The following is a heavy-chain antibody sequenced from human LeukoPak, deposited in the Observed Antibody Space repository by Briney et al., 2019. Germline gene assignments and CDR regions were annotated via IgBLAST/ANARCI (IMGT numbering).Heavy chain of an antibody. D-gene: IGHD2-2*01. CDR3: ARVAHYCSSTSCPFDY. CDR2: FSSISSYI. V-gene: IGHV3-21*01. Sequence: GGSRRLSWAAEGFTFSSLSMNWVRPAPGKGLEWVSSFSSISSYIYYADSVKGRFTISRDNAKNSLYLQMNSLRAEDTAVYYGARVAHYCSSTSCPFDYWGQGTLVIVSS. J-gene: IGHJ4*02. CDR1: GFTFSSLS.